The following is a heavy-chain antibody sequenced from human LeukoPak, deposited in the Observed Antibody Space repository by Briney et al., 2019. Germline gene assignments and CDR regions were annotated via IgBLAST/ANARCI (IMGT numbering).Heavy chain of an antibody. CDR2: ISGSGGST. CDR1: GFTFSSYT. Sequence: DPGGSLRLSCAASGFTFSSYTMSWVRQAPGKGLEWVSAISGSGGSTYYADSVKGRFTISRDNSKNTLYLQMNSLRAEDTAVYYCAKDLGGSYPTQFDYWGQGTLVTVSS. J-gene: IGHJ4*02. CDR3: AKDLGGSYPTQFDY. D-gene: IGHD1-26*01. V-gene: IGHV3-23*01.